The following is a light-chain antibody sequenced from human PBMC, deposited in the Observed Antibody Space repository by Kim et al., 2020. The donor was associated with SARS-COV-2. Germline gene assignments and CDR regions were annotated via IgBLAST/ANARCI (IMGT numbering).Light chain of an antibody. CDR3: QLGYRRPVS. V-gene: IGKV1-39*01. J-gene: IGKJ2*03. CDR2: TAT. Sequence: DIEMTQSPSSLSASVGDRVTITCRASQYISNHLNWYQHKPGRGPELLIYTATSLQSGVPSRFSGGGSGTDFTLTISSLQPEDFATYYCQLGYRRPVSFGRGTKPVIK. CDR1: QYISNH.